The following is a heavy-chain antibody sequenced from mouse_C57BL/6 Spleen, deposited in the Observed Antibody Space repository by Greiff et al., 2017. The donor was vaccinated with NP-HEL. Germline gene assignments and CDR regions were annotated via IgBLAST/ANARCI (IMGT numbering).Heavy chain of an antibody. Sequence: VKLLESGAELARPGASVKLSCKASGYTFTSYGISWVKQRTGQGLEWIGEIHPRSGNTYYNERCKGRGTLTADNSSSTAYMELRSLTSEDSALYFCARELGRGGYYFDYWGQGTALTVSS. D-gene: IGHD4-1*01. CDR2: IHPRSGNT. J-gene: IGHJ2*01. CDR1: GYTFTSYG. V-gene: IGHV1-81*01. CDR3: ARELGRGGYYFDY.